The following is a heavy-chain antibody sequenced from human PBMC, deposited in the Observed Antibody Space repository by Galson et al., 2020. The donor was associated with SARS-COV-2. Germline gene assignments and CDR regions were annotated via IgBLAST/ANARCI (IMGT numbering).Heavy chain of an antibody. CDR2: INHSGST. CDR1: GGSFSGYY. CDR3: ARALTLVRYLDGLYHGGMDV. Sequence: SETLSLTCAVSGGSFSGYYWSWIRQPPGKGLEWIGEINHSGSTNYNPSLKSRVTISVDTSKNQFSLKLSSVTAADTAVYYCARALTLVRYLDGLYHGGMDVWGQGTTVTVSS. J-gene: IGHJ6*02. D-gene: IGHD3-9*01. V-gene: IGHV4-34*01.